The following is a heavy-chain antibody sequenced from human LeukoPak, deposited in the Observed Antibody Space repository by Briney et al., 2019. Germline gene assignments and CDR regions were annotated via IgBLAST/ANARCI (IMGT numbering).Heavy chain of an antibody. V-gene: IGHV3-23*01. J-gene: IGHJ4*02. CDR1: GFTFGDYT. CDR3: ANQGIAARDV. D-gene: IGHD6-6*01. CDR2: ISGSGGST. Sequence: GGSLRLSCTGSGFTFGDYTMSWVRQAPGKGLEWVSAISGSGGSTYYADSVKGRFTISRDNSKNTLYLQMNSLRAEDTAVYYCANQGIAARDVWGQGTLVTVSS.